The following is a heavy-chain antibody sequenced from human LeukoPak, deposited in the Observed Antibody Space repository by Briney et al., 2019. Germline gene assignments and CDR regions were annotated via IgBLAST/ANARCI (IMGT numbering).Heavy chain of an antibody. CDR1: GYTFTSYG. Sequence: GASVKVSCKASGYTFTSYGISWVRQAPGQGLEWMGWISAYNGNTNYAQKLQGRVTMTTDTSTSTAYMELRSLRSDDTAVYYCAREWGSSGWYIGNWFDPWGQGTLVTVSS. D-gene: IGHD6-19*01. J-gene: IGHJ5*02. CDR3: AREWGSSGWYIGNWFDP. V-gene: IGHV1-18*01. CDR2: ISAYNGNT.